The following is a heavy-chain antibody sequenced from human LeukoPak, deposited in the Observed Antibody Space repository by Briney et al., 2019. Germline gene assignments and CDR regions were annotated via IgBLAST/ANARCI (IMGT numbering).Heavy chain of an antibody. Sequence: EASVKVPCKASGYTFTGYFLHWVRRAPGQGFEWMGWINPNSGGTYYTQRFQGRVTMTRDTSISTAYMELSSLRSDDTAVYYCARAQSLTAPAGTFANSWGQGTLVTVSS. CDR2: INPNSGGT. J-gene: IGHJ4*02. CDR3: ARAQSLTAPAGTFANS. CDR1: GYTFTGYF. D-gene: IGHD6-13*01. V-gene: IGHV1-2*02.